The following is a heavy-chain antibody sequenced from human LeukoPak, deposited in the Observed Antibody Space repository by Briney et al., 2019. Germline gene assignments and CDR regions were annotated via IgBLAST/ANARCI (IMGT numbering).Heavy chain of an antibody. CDR2: IYYSGST. V-gene: IGHV4-59*01. CDR3: ATQRRGVTRHDGYYYYYMDV. Sequence: SETLSLTCTVSGGSISSYYWSWIRQPPGKGLEWIGYIYYSGSTNYNPSLKSRVTISVDTSKNQFSLKLSSVTAADTAVYYCATQRRGVTRHDGYYYYYMDVWGKGTTVTVSS. J-gene: IGHJ6*03. CDR1: GGSISSYY. D-gene: IGHD2-21*02.